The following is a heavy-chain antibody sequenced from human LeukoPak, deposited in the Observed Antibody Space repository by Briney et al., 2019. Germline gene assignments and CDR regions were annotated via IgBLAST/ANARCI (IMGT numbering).Heavy chain of an antibody. CDR2: ISSSSNSI. CDR3: AKDRSCSGSSCNVGS. CDR1: GFNLSSYS. Sequence: PGGSPRLSCAASGFNLSSYSMNWVRPAPGEGLEWVSFISSSSNSIYYADSVKGRFAISRDNSKNTLFLQMNSLRAEDTAVYYCAKDRSCSGSSCNVGSWGQGTMVTVSS. J-gene: IGHJ3*01. D-gene: IGHD2-2*01. V-gene: IGHV3-21*04.